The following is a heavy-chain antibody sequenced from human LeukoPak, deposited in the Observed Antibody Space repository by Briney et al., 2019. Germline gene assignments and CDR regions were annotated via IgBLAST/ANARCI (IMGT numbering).Heavy chain of an antibody. CDR3: ARTTYYYDSSGYHNYFDY. CDR1: GYSISSGYY. CDR2: IYHSGST. D-gene: IGHD3-22*01. J-gene: IGHJ4*02. Sequence: PSETLSLTCTVSGYSISSGYYWGWIRQPPGKGLEWIGSIYHSGSTYYNPSLKSRVTISVDTSKNQFSLKLSSVTAADTAVYYCARTTYYYDSSGYHNYFDYWGQGTLVTVSS. V-gene: IGHV4-38-2*02.